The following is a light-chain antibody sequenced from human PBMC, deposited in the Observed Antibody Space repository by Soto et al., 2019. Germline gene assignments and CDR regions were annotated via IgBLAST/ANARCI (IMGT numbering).Light chain of an antibody. V-gene: IGKV4-1*01. CDR3: QQYYSTRT. J-gene: IGKJ1*01. CDR1: QSVLYSSNNKNY. CDR2: WAS. Sequence: DIVMTQSPDSLAVSLGERATINCKSSQSVLYSSNNKNYLAWYQQKPGQPPKLLIYWASTRESGVPDRFSGSGTGTDFTLSIISLKAEDVAVCYCQQYYSTRTFGQGTKVEIK.